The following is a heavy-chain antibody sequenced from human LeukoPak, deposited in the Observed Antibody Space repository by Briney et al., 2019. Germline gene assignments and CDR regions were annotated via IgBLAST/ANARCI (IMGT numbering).Heavy chain of an antibody. J-gene: IGHJ4*02. CDR1: GFTFNTYS. V-gene: IGHV3-48*04. Sequence: GGSLRLSCEASGFTFNTYSMNWVRQAPGKGLEWISYISSTSYSIYYADSVKGRFTISRDNAKNALYLQMDSLRVEDTALYYCASSLGPRDYWGQGILVTVSS. CDR2: ISSTSYSI. CDR3: ASSLGPRDY. D-gene: IGHD7-27*01.